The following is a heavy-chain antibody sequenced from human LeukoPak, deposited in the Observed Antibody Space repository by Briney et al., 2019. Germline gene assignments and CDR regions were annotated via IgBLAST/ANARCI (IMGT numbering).Heavy chain of an antibody. CDR1: GFSFSSYS. CDR3: ARVHCSSTSCYAFDI. CDR2: ISSSSSYI. D-gene: IGHD2-2*01. V-gene: IGHV3-21*01. Sequence: GGSLRLSCAASGFSFSSYSMNWVCQAPGKGLEWVSSISSSSSYIYYADSVKGRFTISRDNAKDSLYLQMNSLRAEDTAVYYCARVHCSSTSCYAFDIWGQGTMVTVSS. J-gene: IGHJ3*02.